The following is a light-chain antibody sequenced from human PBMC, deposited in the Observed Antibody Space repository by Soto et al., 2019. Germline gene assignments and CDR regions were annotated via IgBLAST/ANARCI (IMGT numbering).Light chain of an antibody. CDR1: QSFNSW. J-gene: IGKJ5*01. Sequence: DIQMTQSPSTLSAGVGDRVTITCRASQSFNSWVAWYQQKPGKAPKLLIYDASRLETGVPSRFSGSGSGTEFTLTISSLQPEDFATYYCQQSYSTLFTFGQGTRLEIK. CDR2: DAS. CDR3: QQSYSTLFT. V-gene: IGKV1-5*01.